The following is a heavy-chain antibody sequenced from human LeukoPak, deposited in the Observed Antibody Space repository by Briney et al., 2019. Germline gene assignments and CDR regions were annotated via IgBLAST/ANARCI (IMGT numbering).Heavy chain of an antibody. V-gene: IGHV3-30*01. D-gene: IGHD6-13*01. CDR1: GFTFSSYA. Sequence: GRSLRLSCAASGFTFSSYAMHWVRQAPGKGLEWVAVISYDGSNKYYADSVKGRFTISRDNSKNTLYLQMNSLRAEDTAVYYCARVGRYSSSWYFDYWGQGTLVTVSS. CDR3: ARVGRYSSSWYFDY. J-gene: IGHJ4*02. CDR2: ISYDGSNK.